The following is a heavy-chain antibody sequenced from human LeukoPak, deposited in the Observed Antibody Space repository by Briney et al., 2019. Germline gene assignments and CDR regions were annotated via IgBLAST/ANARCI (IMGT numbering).Heavy chain of an antibody. Sequence: SETLSLTCTVSGYSISSGYYWGWIRQPPGKGLEWIGSIYHSGSTYYNPSLKSRVTISVDTSKNQFSLKLSSVTAADTAVYYCARGARGSGTASDYWGQGTLVTVSS. J-gene: IGHJ4*02. CDR3: ARGARGSGTASDY. V-gene: IGHV4-38-2*02. CDR1: GYSISSGYY. CDR2: IYHSGST. D-gene: IGHD3-10*01.